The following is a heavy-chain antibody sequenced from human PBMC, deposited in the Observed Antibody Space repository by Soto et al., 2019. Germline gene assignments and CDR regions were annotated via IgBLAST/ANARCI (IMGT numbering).Heavy chain of an antibody. CDR2: ISDSGDRT. J-gene: IGHJ3*01. D-gene: IGHD3-16*02. CDR3: AKDRGIIVKAGDAFDV. CDR1: GFTLSMSA. Sequence: GGPLRLSCASSGFTLSMSAVNWVRQAPGKGLEWVSYISDSGDRTYYADSVKGRFTISRDRSKNTVSLQMDSLRAEDTAVYYCAKDRGIIVKAGDAFDVWGQGTKVTVSS. V-gene: IGHV3-23*01.